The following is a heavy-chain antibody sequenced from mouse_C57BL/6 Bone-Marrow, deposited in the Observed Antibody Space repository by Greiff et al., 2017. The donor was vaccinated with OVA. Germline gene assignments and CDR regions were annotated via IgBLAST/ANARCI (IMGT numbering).Heavy chain of an antibody. CDR3: ARDGYPHPPHHWYFDV. CDR2: IYPRDGST. CDR1: GYTFTSYD. Sequence: VKLQESGPELVKPGASVKLSCKASGYTFTSYDINWVKQRPGQGLEWIGWIYPRDGSTKYNEKFKGKATLTVDTSSSTAYMELHSLTSEDSAVYFCARDGYPHPPHHWYFDVWGTGTTVTVSS. D-gene: IGHD2-3*01. V-gene: IGHV1-85*01. J-gene: IGHJ1*03.